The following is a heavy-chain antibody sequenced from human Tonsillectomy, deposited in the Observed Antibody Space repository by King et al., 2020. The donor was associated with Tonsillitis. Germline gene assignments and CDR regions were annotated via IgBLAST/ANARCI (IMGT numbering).Heavy chain of an antibody. CDR1: GFTFSNYG. D-gene: IGHD5-18*01. CDR2: ISYDGTTK. CDR3: VKSGDSYGFDS. J-gene: IGHJ4*02. V-gene: IGHV3-30*18. Sequence: VQLVESGGGVVQPGRSLRLSCEASGFTFSNYGMHWVRQAPGKGLEWVAVISYDGTTKFYADSVKGRFTISRDNSNSTLYLQMKSLRVEDTSLYYCVKSGDSYGFDSWGQGILVTVSS.